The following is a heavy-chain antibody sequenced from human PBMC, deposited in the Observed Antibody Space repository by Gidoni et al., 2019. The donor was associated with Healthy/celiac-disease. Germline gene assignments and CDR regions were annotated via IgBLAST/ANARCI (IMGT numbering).Heavy chain of an antibody. Sequence: QVQLQESGPGLVKPSQTLSLTCTVSGGSISSGSYYWSWIRQPAGKGLEWIGRIYTSGSTNYNPSLKSRVTMSVDTSKNQFSLKLSSVTAAYTAVYYCARFPGEMATTTAPGAFDIWGQGTMVTVSS. CDR3: ARFPGEMATTTAPGAFDI. J-gene: IGHJ3*02. D-gene: IGHD5-12*01. V-gene: IGHV4-61*02. CDR1: GGSISSGSYY. CDR2: IYTSGST.